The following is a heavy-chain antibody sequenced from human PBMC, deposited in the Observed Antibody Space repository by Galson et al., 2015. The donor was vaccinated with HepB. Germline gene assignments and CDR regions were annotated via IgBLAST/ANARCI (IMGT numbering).Heavy chain of an antibody. J-gene: IGHJ4*02. CDR2: IYPGDSDT. D-gene: IGHD3-22*01. Sequence: SGAEVKKPGESLKISCKGSGYSFTSYWIGWVRQMPGKGLEWMGVIYPGDSDTRYSPSFQGQVTISADKSISTAYLQWSSLKASDTAMYYCARLYYYDSSGYPTTQFDYWGQGTLVTVSS. CDR1: GYSFTSYW. V-gene: IGHV5-51*01. CDR3: ARLYYYDSSGYPTTQFDY.